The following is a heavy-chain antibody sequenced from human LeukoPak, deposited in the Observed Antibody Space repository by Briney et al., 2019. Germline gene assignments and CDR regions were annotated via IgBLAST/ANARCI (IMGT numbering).Heavy chain of an antibody. CDR1: GYTFNGYY. CDR3: ASQHSSSSYYYYYMDV. D-gene: IGHD6-6*01. J-gene: IGHJ6*03. Sequence: ASVKVSCKASGYTFNGYYIHWVRQAPGQGLEWMGWINPNTGGTNYAQKLQGRVTMTRDTSISTAYMELRRLRSDDTAVYYCASQHSSSSYYYYYMDVWGKGTTVTVSS. V-gene: IGHV1-2*02. CDR2: INPNTGGT.